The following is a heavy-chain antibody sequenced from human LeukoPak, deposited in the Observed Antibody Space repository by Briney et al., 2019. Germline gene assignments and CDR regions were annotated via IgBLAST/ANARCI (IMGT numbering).Heavy chain of an antibody. CDR3: VKMKFLYNWNYNSFDF. D-gene: IGHD1-20*01. J-gene: IGHJ4*02. V-gene: IGHV3-23*01. Sequence: PGGSLRLSCAASGFTFSSYAMSWVRQAPGKGLEWVSAISGSGGSTYYADSVKGRFSISRDNSKNTLYLQMNSLRAEDTAVYYCVKMKFLYNWNYNSFDFWGQGTLVTVSS. CDR1: GFTFSSYA. CDR2: ISGSGGST.